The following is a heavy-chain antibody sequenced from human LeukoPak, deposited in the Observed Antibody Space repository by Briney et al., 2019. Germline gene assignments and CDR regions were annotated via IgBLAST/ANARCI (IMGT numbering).Heavy chain of an antibody. CDR2: ISSSGSTI. CDR3: ARDRFTSSGYYLWDAFDI. CDR1: GFTFSDYY. V-gene: IGHV3-11*04. J-gene: IGHJ3*02. Sequence: KTGGSLRLSCAASGFTFSDYYMSWIRQAPGKGLEWVSYISSSGSTIYYADSVKGRFTISRDNAKNSLYLQMNSLRAEDTAVYYCARDRFTSSGYYLWDAFDIWGQGTMVTVSS. D-gene: IGHD3-22*01.